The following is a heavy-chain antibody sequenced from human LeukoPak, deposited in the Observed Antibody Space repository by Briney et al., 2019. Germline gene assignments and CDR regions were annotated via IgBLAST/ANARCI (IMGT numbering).Heavy chain of an antibody. CDR3: ARGLVGGDYYYMDV. D-gene: IGHD2-2*01. CDR2: IYTSGST. CDR1: GGSISSYY. V-gene: IGHV4-4*07. J-gene: IGHJ6*03. Sequence: PSETLSLTCTVSGGSISSYYWSWIRQPAGKGLEWIGRIYTSGSTNYNPSLKSRVTMSVDTSKNQFSLKLSSVTAADTAAYYCARGLVGGDYYYMDVWGKGTTVTISS.